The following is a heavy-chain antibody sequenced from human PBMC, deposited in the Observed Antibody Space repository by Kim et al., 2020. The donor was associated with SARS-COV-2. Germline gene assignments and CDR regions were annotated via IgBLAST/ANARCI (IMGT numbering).Heavy chain of an antibody. Sequence: GGSLRLSCAASGFSFSGYAMHWVRQPPGKGLEWVAIISFDGSNKYYADSVKGRFTISRDNSKNSLYLQMNSLRVEDTAVYYCASRASDINGYYTISDWGQGTLVTVSS. CDR3: ASRASDINGYYTISD. D-gene: IGHD3-22*01. CDR2: ISFDGSNK. CDR1: GFSFSGYA. J-gene: IGHJ4*02. V-gene: IGHV3-30*04.